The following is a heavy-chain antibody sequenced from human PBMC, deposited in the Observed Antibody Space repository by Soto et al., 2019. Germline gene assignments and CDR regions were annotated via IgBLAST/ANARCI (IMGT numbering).Heavy chain of an antibody. D-gene: IGHD6-19*01. J-gene: IGHJ4*02. Sequence: GGSLRLSCAASGFTFSSYAMSWVRQAPGKGLEWVSAISGSGGSTYYADSVKGRFTISRDSSKNTLYLQMNSLRAEDTAVYYCAKDVSGWPNLFDYWGQGTLVTVSS. CDR1: GFTFSSYA. CDR3: AKDVSGWPNLFDY. V-gene: IGHV3-23*01. CDR2: ISGSGGST.